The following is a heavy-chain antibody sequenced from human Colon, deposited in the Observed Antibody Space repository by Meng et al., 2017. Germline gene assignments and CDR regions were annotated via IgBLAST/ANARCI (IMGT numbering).Heavy chain of an antibody. Sequence: QVQARQSGPGLVQPSQTLSPTCTVSGGSISSGDYYWSWIRQPPGKGLEWIGYIYYSGSTYSNASLKSRVTISIDGSKNQFSLKLSSVTAADTAVYYCARDRKHYGERGWFDPWGQGTLVTVSS. CDR1: GGSISSGDYY. CDR3: ARDRKHYGERGWFDP. D-gene: IGHD4-17*01. J-gene: IGHJ5*02. CDR2: IYYSGST. V-gene: IGHV4-30-4*01.